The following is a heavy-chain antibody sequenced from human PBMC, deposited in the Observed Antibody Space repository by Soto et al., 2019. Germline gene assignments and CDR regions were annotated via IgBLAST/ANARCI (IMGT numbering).Heavy chain of an antibody. CDR2: IYPGDSDT. Sequence: EAQLVQSGAEVKKPGESLKISCKASDTTHWIGWVRQKPGKGLEWMGIIYPGDSDTKYSPSFQGQVTISVDKSISTAYLHWSNLKASDTATYYCARLVNYYFGMDVWGLGTTVTVSS. J-gene: IGHJ6*02. CDR1: DTTHW. CDR3: ARLVNYYFGMDV. V-gene: IGHV5-51*01.